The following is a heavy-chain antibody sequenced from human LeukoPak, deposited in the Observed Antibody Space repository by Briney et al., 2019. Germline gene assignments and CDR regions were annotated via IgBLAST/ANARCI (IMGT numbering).Heavy chain of an antibody. CDR2: IIPIFGTA. V-gene: IGHV1-69*05. D-gene: IGHD1-7*01. Sequence: GASVKVSCKASGGTFSSYAISWVRQAPGQGLEWMGGIIPIFGTANYAQKFQGRVTITTDESTSTAYMELSSLRSEDTAVYYCARDEGLSITGTTWWFDPWGQGTLVTVSS. J-gene: IGHJ5*02. CDR3: ARDEGLSITGTTWWFDP. CDR1: GGTFSSYA.